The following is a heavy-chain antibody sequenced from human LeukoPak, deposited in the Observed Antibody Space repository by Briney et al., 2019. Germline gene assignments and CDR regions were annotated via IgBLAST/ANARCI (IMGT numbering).Heavy chain of an antibody. CDR3: ARDKLYGDYNFDY. Sequence: PGGSLRLSCAASGFTFSSYAMSWVRQAPGKGLEWVSAISGSGGSTYYADSVKGRFTISRDNSKNTLYLQMNSPRAEDTAVYYCARDKLYGDYNFDYWGQGTLVTASS. CDR2: ISGSGGST. V-gene: IGHV3-23*01. D-gene: IGHD4-17*01. J-gene: IGHJ4*02. CDR1: GFTFSSYA.